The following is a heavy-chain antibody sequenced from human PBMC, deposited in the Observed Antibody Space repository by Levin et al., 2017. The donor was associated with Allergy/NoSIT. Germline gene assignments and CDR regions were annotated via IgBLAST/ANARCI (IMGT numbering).Heavy chain of an antibody. CDR2: ISSSGSSI. V-gene: IGHV3-11*01. CDR3: ARRTFGGVIVSSFDY. J-gene: IGHJ4*02. D-gene: IGHD3-16*02. CDR1: GFTFSDYY. Sequence: GGSLRLSCAASGFTFSDYYMSWIRQTPGKGLEWVSYISSSGSSIYYADSVRGRFTISRDNAKNSLYLQMNSLRAEDTAVYYCARRTFGGVIVSSFDYWGQGTLVTVSS.